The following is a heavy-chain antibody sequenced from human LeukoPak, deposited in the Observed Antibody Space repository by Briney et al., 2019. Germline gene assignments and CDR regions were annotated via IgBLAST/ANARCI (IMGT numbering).Heavy chain of an antibody. CDR1: GGSISSYY. CDR3: AREYRDGYNFLFDP. CDR2: IYTSGST. J-gene: IGHJ5*02. D-gene: IGHD5-12*01. V-gene: IGHV4-4*07. Sequence: PSETLSLTCTVSGGSISSYYWSWIRQPAGKGLEWIGRIYTSGSTNYNPSLKSRVTMSVDTSKNQFSLKLSSVTAADTAVYYCAREYRDGYNFLFDPWGQGTLVTVSS.